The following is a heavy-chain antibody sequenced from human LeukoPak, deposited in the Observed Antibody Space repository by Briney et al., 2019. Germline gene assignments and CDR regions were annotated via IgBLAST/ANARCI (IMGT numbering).Heavy chain of an antibody. Sequence: GGSLRLSCAASGFFFSNYGMHWVRQAPGKGLVWVSRVNSDGRSTKYADSVKGRFTISRDNAKNTLYLQMNSLRAEDTAMYYCVRSDWFDNWGQGTLVTVSS. CDR3: VRSDWFDN. CDR2: VNSDGRST. V-gene: IGHV3-74*03. CDR1: GFFFSNYG. J-gene: IGHJ5*02.